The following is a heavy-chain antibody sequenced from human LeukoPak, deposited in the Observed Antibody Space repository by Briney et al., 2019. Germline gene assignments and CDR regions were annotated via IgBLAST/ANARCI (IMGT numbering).Heavy chain of an antibody. D-gene: IGHD2-2*01. CDR3: SKGRCSSTSCSPGEY. Sequence: GGSLRLSCAASGFTFSSYAMSWVRQAPGKGLEWVSAISGSGGSTYYADSVKGRFTISRDNSKNTLYLQMNSLRDEDTAVYYCSKGRCSSTSCSPGEYWGQGTLVTVSS. J-gene: IGHJ4*02. V-gene: IGHV3-23*01. CDR1: GFTFSSYA. CDR2: ISGSGGST.